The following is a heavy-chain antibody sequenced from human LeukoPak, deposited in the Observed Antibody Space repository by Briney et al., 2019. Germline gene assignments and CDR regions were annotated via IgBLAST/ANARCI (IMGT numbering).Heavy chain of an antibody. CDR2: ISGSGGST. D-gene: IGHD3-22*01. V-gene: IGHV3-23*01. Sequence: PGGSLRLSCAASGFTFSSYAMSWVRQAPGKGLEWVSAISGSGGSTYYADSVKGRFTISRDNSKNTLYLQMNSLRAEDTAVYYCAKDIRDSSGYYYVVRVGLIPGFDYWGQGTLVTVSS. J-gene: IGHJ4*02. CDR3: AKDIRDSSGYYYVVRVGLIPGFDY. CDR1: GFTFSSYA.